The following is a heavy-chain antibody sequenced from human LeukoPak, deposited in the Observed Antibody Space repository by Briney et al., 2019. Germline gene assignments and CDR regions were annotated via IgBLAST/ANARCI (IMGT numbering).Heavy chain of an antibody. J-gene: IGHJ4*02. V-gene: IGHV1-46*01. D-gene: IGHD3-10*01. CDR1: GYTFTSYY. Sequence: ASVKVSCKASGYTFTSYYMHWVRQAPGQGLEWMGIINPSGGSTSYAQKFQGRVTMTRDTSTSTVYMELSSLRSEDTAVYYCAMAYSYGSGSYKALDYWGQGTLVTVSS. CDR3: AMAYSYGSGSYKALDY. CDR2: INPSGGST.